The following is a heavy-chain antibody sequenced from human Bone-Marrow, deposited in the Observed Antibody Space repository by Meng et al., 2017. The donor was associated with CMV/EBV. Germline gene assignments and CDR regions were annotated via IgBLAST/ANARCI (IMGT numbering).Heavy chain of an antibody. CDR3: ASSAQRYGGNTFDS. D-gene: IGHD4-23*01. V-gene: IGHV3-21*01. Sequence: GESLKIPCAASGFTFSSYSMNWVRQAPGKGLEWVSSISSSSSYIYYADSMKGRFTISRDNAKNSLYLQMNSLRAEDTAVYYCASSAQRYGGNTFDSWGQGTLVTVSS. CDR1: GFTFSSYS. CDR2: ISSSSSYI. J-gene: IGHJ4*02.